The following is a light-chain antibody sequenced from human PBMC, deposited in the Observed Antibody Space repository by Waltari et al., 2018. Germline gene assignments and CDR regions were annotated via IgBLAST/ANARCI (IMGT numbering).Light chain of an antibody. J-gene: IGKJ1*01. CDR2: AAS. CDR1: QSISRD. Sequence: SCSASQSISRDLARYQQSPGPAPRLLIYAASSRATGIPDRFSGSGSGTDFSLTISRLEPEDFAVYYCQNHERLPAMFGQGTKVEIK. V-gene: IGKV3-20*01. CDR3: QNHERLPAM.